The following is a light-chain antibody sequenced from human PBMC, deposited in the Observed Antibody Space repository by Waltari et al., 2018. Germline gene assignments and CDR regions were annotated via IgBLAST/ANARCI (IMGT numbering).Light chain of an antibody. V-gene: IGKV3D-15*01. CDR2: GAS. CDR1: QSVSSN. Sequence: EIVMTQSPATLSLSPGYRATLSCRASQSVSSNLAWYQQKPGQAPRLLIYGASNRATGIPDRFSGTGSGTEFTLTISSLEAEDVAVYYCQQNNNWPLTFGGGTKVDIK. J-gene: IGKJ4*01. CDR3: QQNNNWPLT.